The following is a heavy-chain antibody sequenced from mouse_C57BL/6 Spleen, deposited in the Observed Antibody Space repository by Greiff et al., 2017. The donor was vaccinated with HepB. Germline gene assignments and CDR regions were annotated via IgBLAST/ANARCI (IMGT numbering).Heavy chain of an antibody. D-gene: IGHD1-1*01. V-gene: IGHV1-22*01. Sequence: EVQLQQSGPELVKPGASVKMSCKASGYTFTDYNMHWVKQSHGKSLEWIGYINPNNGGTSYNQKFKGKATLTVNKSSSTAYMELRSLTSEDSAVYYCARYYYGSGYFYWYFDVWGTGTTVTVSS. CDR3: ARYYYGSGYFYWYFDV. CDR2: INPNNGGT. CDR1: GYTFTDYN. J-gene: IGHJ1*03.